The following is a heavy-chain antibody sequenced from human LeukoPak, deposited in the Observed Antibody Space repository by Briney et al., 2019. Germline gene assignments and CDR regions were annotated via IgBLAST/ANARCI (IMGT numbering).Heavy chain of an antibody. J-gene: IGHJ4*02. CDR1: GFIFSDHY. CDR2: TRNKANSYTT. V-gene: IGHV3-72*01. Sequence: GGSLRLSCAASGFIFSDHYMDWVRQAPGKGLEWVGRTRNKANSYTTEYAASVEGRFTISRDDSKHSLYLQMNSPKTEDTAVYYCARDALRYGGSFDYWGQGTLVTVSS. D-gene: IGHD1-26*01. CDR3: ARDALRYGGSFDY.